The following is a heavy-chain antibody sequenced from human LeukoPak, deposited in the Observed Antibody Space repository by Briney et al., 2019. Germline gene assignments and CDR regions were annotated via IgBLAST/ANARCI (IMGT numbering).Heavy chain of an antibody. D-gene: IGHD6-13*01. CDR2: INHSGST. V-gene: IGHV4-34*01. CDR3: ARAGYTTRYYYYYYMEV. J-gene: IGHJ6*03. Sequence: SETLSLTCAVYGGSFNGYYWSWIRQPPGKGPEWIAEINHSGSTNYNPSLKSRVTISVDTSKNQFSLKLSSVTAADTAVYYCARAGYTTRYYYYYYMEVWGKGTTVTVSS. CDR1: GGSFNGYY.